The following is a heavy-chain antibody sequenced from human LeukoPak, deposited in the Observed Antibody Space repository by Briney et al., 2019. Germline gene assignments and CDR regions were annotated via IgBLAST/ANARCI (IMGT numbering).Heavy chain of an antibody. Sequence: PSETLSLTCTVSGGSISSSSYYWGWIRQPPGKGLEWIGSIYYSGSTYYNPSLKSRVTISVDTSKNQFSLKLSSVTAADTAVYYCAREGGYGDKRLDYWGQGTLVTVSS. CDR1: GGSISSSSYY. J-gene: IGHJ4*02. D-gene: IGHD4-17*01. CDR2: IYYSGST. CDR3: AREGGYGDKRLDY. V-gene: IGHV4-39*07.